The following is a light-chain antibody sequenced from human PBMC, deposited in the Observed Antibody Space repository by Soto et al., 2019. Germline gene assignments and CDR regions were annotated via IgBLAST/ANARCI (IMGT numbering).Light chain of an antibody. CDR3: AAWDDSLNGPL. CDR2: NNN. V-gene: IGLV1-44*01. Sequence: QSVLTQPPSASGTPGQRVTISCSGSSSSIGSNTVNWYQQLPGTAPKLLLYNNNQRPSWVPDRCSGSKSGTAASLAISGLQSEDEADYYCAAWDDSLNGPLFGGGTKLTVL. J-gene: IGLJ3*02. CDR1: SSSIGSNT.